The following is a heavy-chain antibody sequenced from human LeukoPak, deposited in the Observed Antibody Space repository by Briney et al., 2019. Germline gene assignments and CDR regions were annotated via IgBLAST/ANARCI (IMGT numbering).Heavy chain of an antibody. D-gene: IGHD3-3*01. CDR2: IKQDGSET. CDR1: GFTFSNYW. Sequence: GGSLRLSCAASGFTFSNYWMSWVRRAPGKGLEWVANIKQDGSETYYVDSVRGRFTISRDNAQNSLYLQMNSLRAEDTAVYYCARDFWGAYRADFFDFWSQGILVTVSS. V-gene: IGHV3-7*01. J-gene: IGHJ4*02. CDR3: ARDFWGAYRADFFDF.